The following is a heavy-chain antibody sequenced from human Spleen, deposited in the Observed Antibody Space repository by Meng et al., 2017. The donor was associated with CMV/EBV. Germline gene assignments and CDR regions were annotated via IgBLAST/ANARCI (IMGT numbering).Heavy chain of an antibody. Sequence: GESLKISCTASGFTFGDYAMSWVRQAPGKGLEWVGFIRSKAYGETAEYAASVKGRFTISRDDSESIAYLQMSSLTTEDTAVYYCARDVTYHDVVTTYFYYYGMDVWGQGTTVTVSS. V-gene: IGHV3-49*04. CDR1: GFTFGDYA. CDR3: ARDVTYHDVVTTYFYYYGMDV. J-gene: IGHJ6*02. D-gene: IGHD3-9*01. CDR2: IRSKAYGETA.